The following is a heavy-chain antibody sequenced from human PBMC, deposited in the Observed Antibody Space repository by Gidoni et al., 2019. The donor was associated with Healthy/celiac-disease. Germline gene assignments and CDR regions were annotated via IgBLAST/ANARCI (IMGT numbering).Heavy chain of an antibody. CDR3: ARPADCSGGSCYFDY. Sequence: QLQLQESGPGLVKPSETLSIPCTVSGGSISSSSYYWGWIRPPPGKGLEWIGGIYYSGSTYYNPSLKSRVTISVDTSKNQFSLKLSSVTAADTAVYYCARPADCSGGSCYFDYWGQGTLVTVSS. D-gene: IGHD2-15*01. J-gene: IGHJ4*02. V-gene: IGHV4-39*01. CDR1: GGSISSSSYY. CDR2: IYYSGST.